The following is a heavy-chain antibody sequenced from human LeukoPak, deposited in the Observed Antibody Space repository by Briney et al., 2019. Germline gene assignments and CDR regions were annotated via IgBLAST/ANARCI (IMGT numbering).Heavy chain of an antibody. CDR2: IYYSGST. CDR3: ARAQYYDFWSGYYLFDY. Sequence: SGTLSLTCAVSGGSISSYYWSWIRQPPGKGLKWIGYIYYSGSTNYNPSLKSRVTISVDTSKNQFSLKLSSVTAADTAVYYCARAQYYDFWSGYYLFDYWGQGTLVTVSS. J-gene: IGHJ4*02. CDR1: GGSISSYY. V-gene: IGHV4-59*01. D-gene: IGHD3-3*01.